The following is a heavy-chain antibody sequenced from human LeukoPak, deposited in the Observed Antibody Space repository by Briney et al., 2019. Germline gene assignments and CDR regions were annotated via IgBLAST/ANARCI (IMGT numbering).Heavy chain of an antibody. J-gene: IGHJ4*02. CDR3: ASRPADTTWYGVFDY. V-gene: IGHV4-59*11. D-gene: IGHD3-10*01. CDR2: IFNTGNT. Sequence: SGTLSLTCGVSGGSINSHYWSWIRQPPGKRLEWIGYIFNTGNTNYNPSLASRVTMSVDTSRAQFFLRLSPVTAADTAIYYCASRPADTTWYGVFDYWSQGTLVTVSS. CDR1: GGSINSHY.